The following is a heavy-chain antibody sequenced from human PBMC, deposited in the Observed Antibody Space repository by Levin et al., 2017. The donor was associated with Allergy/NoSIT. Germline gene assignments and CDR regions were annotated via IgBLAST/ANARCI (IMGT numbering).Heavy chain of an antibody. Sequence: SVKVSCKASGGTFSSYAISWVRQAPGQGLEWMGGIIPIFGTANYAQKFQGRVTITADESTSTAYMELSSLRSEDTAVYYCAREGERITIFGVVIDHQSYNWFDPWGQGTLVTVSS. CDR1: GGTFSSYA. V-gene: IGHV1-69*13. D-gene: IGHD3-3*01. CDR3: AREGERITIFGVVIDHQSYNWFDP. CDR2: IIPIFGTA. J-gene: IGHJ5*02.